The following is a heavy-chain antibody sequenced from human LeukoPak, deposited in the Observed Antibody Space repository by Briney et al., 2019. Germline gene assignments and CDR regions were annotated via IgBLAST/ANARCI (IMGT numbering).Heavy chain of an antibody. CDR1: GFTFSSYG. CDR2: ISYDGSNK. D-gene: IGHD5-24*01. Sequence: GGSLRLSCAASGFTFSSYGMHWVRQAPGKGLGWVAVISYDGSNKYYADSVKGRFTISRDNSKNTLYLQMNSLRAEDTAVYYCAKDVSQRRDGYNYFDYWGQGTLVTVSS. CDR3: AKDVSQRRDGYNYFDY. J-gene: IGHJ4*02. V-gene: IGHV3-30*18.